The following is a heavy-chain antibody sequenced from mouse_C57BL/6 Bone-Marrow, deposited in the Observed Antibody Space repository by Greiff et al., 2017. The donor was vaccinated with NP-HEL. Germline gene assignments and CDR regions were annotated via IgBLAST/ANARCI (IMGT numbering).Heavy chain of an antibody. J-gene: IGHJ1*03. CDR1: GFTFSSYA. Sequence: EVQLVESGEGLVKPGGSLKLSCAASGFTFSSYAMSWVRQTPEKRLEWVAYISSGGDYIYYADTLKGRFTISRDNARNTLYLQMSSLKSEDTAMYYCTRGRYYGSSYWYFDVWGTGTTVTVSS. CDR3: TRGRYYGSSYWYFDV. CDR2: ISSGGDYI. D-gene: IGHD1-1*01. V-gene: IGHV5-9-1*02.